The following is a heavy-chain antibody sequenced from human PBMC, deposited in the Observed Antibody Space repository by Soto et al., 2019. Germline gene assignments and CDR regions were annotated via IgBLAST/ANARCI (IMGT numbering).Heavy chain of an antibody. D-gene: IGHD6-19*01. V-gene: IGHV3-30*09. CDR1: GFTFSSHA. J-gene: IGHJ4*02. CDR2: ISDDGTNK. Sequence: GGSLRLSCAASGFTFSSHALHWVRQAPGKGLEWMAVISDDGTNKYYADSARGRFAISRDNSKSTLYLQMNSLRAEDTALYYCTRATTLFYGSGIDYWGQGTLVTVSS. CDR3: TRATTLFYGSGIDY.